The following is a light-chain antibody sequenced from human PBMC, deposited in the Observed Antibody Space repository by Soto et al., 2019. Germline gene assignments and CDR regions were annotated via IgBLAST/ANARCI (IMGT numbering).Light chain of an antibody. V-gene: IGLV2-8*01. Sequence: QSALTQPPSASGSPGQSVTISCTGTSSDVGAYDYVSWFQQRPGKAPKLLIYEVSKRPSGVPDRFSGSKSDNTASLTVSGLQAEDEADYYCISYAGSITFDVFGTGTKLTVL. J-gene: IGLJ1*01. CDR1: SSDVGAYDY. CDR2: EVS. CDR3: ISYAGSITFDV.